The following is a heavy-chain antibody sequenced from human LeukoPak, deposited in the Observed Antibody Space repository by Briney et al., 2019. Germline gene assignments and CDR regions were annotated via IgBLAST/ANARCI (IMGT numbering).Heavy chain of an antibody. CDR3: ARGLIAVAGTSYFDY. Sequence: ASVKVSCKASGGTFSSYAISWVRQAPGQGLEWMGRIIPILGIANYAQKFQGRVTITADKSTSTAYMELSSLRSEDTAAYYCARGLIAVAGTSYFDYWGQGTLVTVSS. V-gene: IGHV1-69*04. CDR1: GGTFSSYA. CDR2: IIPILGIA. D-gene: IGHD6-19*01. J-gene: IGHJ4*02.